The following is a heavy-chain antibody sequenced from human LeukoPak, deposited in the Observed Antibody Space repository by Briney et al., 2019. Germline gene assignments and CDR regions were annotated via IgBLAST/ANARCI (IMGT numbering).Heavy chain of an antibody. CDR3: AKAGAYDSSGSIDY. D-gene: IGHD3-22*01. J-gene: IGHJ4*02. CDR2: ISWNSGSI. Sequence: GGSLRLSCAASGFTFDDYAMHWVRQAPGKGLEWVSGISWNSGSIGYADSVKGRFTISRDNAKNSLYLQMNSLRAEDTALYYCAKAGAYDSSGSIDYRGQGTLVTVSS. CDR1: GFTFDDYA. V-gene: IGHV3-9*01.